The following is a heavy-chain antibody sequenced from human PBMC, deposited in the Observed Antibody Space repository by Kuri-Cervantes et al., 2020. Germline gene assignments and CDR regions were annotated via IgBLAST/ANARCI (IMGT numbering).Heavy chain of an antibody. V-gene: IGHV3-13*01. Sequence: GGSLRLSCAASGFTFSSYDMHWVRQATGKGLEWVSAIGTAGDTYYPGSVKGRYTISRDNSKNTLYLQMSSLRAEDTAVYYCAKDLWEYQLLDTAFDYWGQGTLVTVSS. CDR3: AKDLWEYQLLDTAFDY. CDR1: GFTFSSYD. D-gene: IGHD2-2*01. J-gene: IGHJ4*02. CDR2: IGTAGDT.